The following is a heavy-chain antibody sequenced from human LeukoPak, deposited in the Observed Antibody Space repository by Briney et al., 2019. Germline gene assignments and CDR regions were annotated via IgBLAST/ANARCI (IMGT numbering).Heavy chain of an antibody. J-gene: IGHJ4*02. D-gene: IGHD5-12*01. CDR3: AKDPRAPGIRLYYFDY. CDR1: GFTLSSYA. V-gene: IGHV3-23*01. Sequence: GGSLRLSCAASGFTLSSYAMSWVRRAPGKGLEWVSLITGSGGSTYYADSVKSRFTISRDNSKNTLYLQMNSLRAEDTAVYYCAKDPRAPGIRLYYFDYWGQGTLVTVSS. CDR2: ITGSGGST.